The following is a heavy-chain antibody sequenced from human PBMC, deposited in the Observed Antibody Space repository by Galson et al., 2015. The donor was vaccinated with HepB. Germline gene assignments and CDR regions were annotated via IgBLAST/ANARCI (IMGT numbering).Heavy chain of an antibody. V-gene: IGHV3-23*01. CDR2: ISGSGGST. Sequence: SLRLSCAASGFTFSSYAMSWVRQAPGKGLEWVSAISGSGGSTYYADSVKGRFTISRDNSKNTLYLQMNSLRAEDTAVYYCAKDSPGYGDYLPYYFDYWGQGTLVTVSS. J-gene: IGHJ4*02. D-gene: IGHD4-17*01. CDR3: AKDSPGYGDYLPYYFDY. CDR1: GFTFSSYA.